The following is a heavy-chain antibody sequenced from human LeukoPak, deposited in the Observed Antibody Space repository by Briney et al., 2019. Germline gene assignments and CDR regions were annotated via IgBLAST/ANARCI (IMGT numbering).Heavy chain of an antibody. CDR2: MNPNSGNT. CDR3: ARVYRQLRPYYFDY. V-gene: IGHV1-8*02. D-gene: IGHD4-23*01. J-gene: IGHJ4*02. Sequence: ASVKVSCKASGYTFTSYGISWVRQAPGQGLEWMGRMNPNSGNTGYAQKFQGRVTMTRNTSISTAYMELSSLRSEDTAVYYCARVYRQLRPYYFDYWGQGTLVTVSS. CDR1: GYTFTSYG.